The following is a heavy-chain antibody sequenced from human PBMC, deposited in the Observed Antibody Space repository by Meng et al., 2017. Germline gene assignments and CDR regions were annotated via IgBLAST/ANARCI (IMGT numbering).Heavy chain of an antibody. V-gene: IGHV1-2*06. Sequence: VQRVQVGAEVMKPGASLTVSCTASGYTFPGYWLHWVRRAPGKGLEWMGRINPKSGDTHYAQRFQGRVTMNGDTSISTAYMELSGLRYDDTAMYYCARDEDISAAGNLFGDYWGQGTLVTVSS. J-gene: IGHJ4*02. D-gene: IGHD6-13*01. CDR3: ARDEDISAAGNLFGDY. CDR1: GYTFPGYW. CDR2: INPKSGDT.